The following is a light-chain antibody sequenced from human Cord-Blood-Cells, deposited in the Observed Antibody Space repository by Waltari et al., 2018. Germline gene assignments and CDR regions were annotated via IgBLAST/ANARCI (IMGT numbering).Light chain of an antibody. Sequence: QSVLTQPPSASGAPGRRVTIPCSGCSSNTSSTYFSRYQQHQGTAPKLLMYMNQHRPSGAPDRFSVSKSGTSASLAISGLRSEDEADYYCAAWDDSLSGPVFGGGTKLTVL. CDR1: SSNTSSTY. CDR3: AAWDDSLSGPV. CDR2: MNQ. V-gene: IGLV1-47*01. J-gene: IGLJ2*01.